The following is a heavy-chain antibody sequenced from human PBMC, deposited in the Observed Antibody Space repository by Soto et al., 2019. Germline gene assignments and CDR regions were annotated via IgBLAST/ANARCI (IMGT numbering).Heavy chain of an antibody. V-gene: IGHV4-39*01. CDR1: GGSISSSSYY. J-gene: IGHJ4*02. D-gene: IGHD3-3*01. CDR2: IYYSGST. Sequence: PSETLSLTCTVSGGSISSSSYYWGWIRQPPGKGLEWIGSIYYSGSTYYNPSLKSRVTISVDTSKNQFSLKLSSVTAADTAVYYYARHSRRYYDLGYWGQGTLVTVSS. CDR3: ARHSRRYYDLGY.